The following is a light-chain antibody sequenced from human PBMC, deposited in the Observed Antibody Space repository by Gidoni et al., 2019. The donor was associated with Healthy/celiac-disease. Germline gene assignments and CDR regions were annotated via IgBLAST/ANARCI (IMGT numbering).Light chain of an antibody. Sequence: QAVLTQPSSLSASPGASTSLTCTLRSGINVGTYRIYWYQQKPGSHPQYLLRYKSDSDKQQGSGVPSRCSGSKEASANAGILLISGLQSEDEADYYCMIWHSSAVVFGGGTKLTVL. CDR3: MIWHSSAVV. CDR1: SGINVGTYR. J-gene: IGLJ2*01. CDR2: YKSDSDK. V-gene: IGLV5-45*03.